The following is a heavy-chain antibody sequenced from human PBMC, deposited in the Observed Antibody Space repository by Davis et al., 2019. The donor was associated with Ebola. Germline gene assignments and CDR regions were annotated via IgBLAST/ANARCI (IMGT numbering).Heavy chain of an antibody. CDR1: GYTFTSYG. CDR3: ARPLYGNSWFGYVFDI. J-gene: IGHJ3*02. Sequence: ASVKVSCKASGYTFTSYGISWVRQAPGQGLEWMGWISAYNGNTNYAQKLQGRVTMTTDTSTSTAYMELRSLRSDDTATYYCARPLYGNSWFGYVFDIWGQGTMVIVSS. D-gene: IGHD6-13*01. V-gene: IGHV1-18*04. CDR2: ISAYNGNT.